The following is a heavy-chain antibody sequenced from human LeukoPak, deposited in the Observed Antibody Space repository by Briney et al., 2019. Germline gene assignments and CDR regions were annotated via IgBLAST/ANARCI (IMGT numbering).Heavy chain of an antibody. CDR1: GFTFSSYA. J-gene: IGHJ4*02. CDR3: ATDGQSSGWYGFDY. Sequence: KTGGSLRLSCAASGFTFSSYAMTWVRQAPGKGLEWVASITSPVGHIYYADSLKGRITISRDNAKSSLYLQMNSLRGEDTAVYYCATDGQSSGWYGFDYWGQGTLVTVSS. D-gene: IGHD6-19*01. V-gene: IGHV3-21*01. CDR2: ITSPVGHI.